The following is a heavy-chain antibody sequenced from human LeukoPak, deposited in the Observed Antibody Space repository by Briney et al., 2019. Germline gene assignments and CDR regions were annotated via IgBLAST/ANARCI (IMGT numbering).Heavy chain of an antibody. CDR3: ARSSIGVIAVSSGIDY. Sequence: LAGGSLRLSCAASGFTFSSYGMHWVRQAPGKGLEWVAVIWYDGSNKYYADSVKGRFTISRDNSKNTLYLQMNSLRAEDTAVYYCARSSIGVIAVSSGIDYWGQGTLVTASS. CDR2: IWYDGSNK. J-gene: IGHJ4*02. D-gene: IGHD6-19*01. CDR1: GFTFSSYG. V-gene: IGHV3-33*01.